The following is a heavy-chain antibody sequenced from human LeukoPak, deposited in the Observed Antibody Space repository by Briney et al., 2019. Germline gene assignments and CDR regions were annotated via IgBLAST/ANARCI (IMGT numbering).Heavy chain of an antibody. Sequence: SETLSLTCGVSGGSISGTNWWSWVRPPPGQGLEWIGEISLRGLTNYNPSLRSRLTMSLDESKNQVSLNLTSVTAADTAVYYCSRESGTFSPFGFWGQGTLVSVHS. CDR1: GGSISGTNW. CDR3: SRESGTFSPFGF. J-gene: IGHJ4*02. D-gene: IGHD1-1*01. V-gene: IGHV4-4*02. CDR2: ISLRGLT.